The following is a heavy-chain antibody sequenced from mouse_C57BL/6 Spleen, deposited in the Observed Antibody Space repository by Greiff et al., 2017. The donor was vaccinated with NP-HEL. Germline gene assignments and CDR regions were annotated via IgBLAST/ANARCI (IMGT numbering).Heavy chain of an antibody. J-gene: IGHJ2*01. V-gene: IGHV1-82*01. Sequence: LQESGPELVKPGASVKISCKASGYAFSSSWMNWVKQRPGKGLEWIGRIYPGDGDTNYNGKFKGKATLTADKSSSTAYMQLSSLTSEDSAVYFCGRLAIWSYYFDYWGQGTTLTVSS. CDR2: IYPGDGDT. CDR1: GYAFSSSW. CDR3: GRLAIWSYYFDY. D-gene: IGHD1-1*02.